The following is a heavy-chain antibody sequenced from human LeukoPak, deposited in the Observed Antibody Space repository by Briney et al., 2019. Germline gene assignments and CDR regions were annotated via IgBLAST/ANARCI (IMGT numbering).Heavy chain of an antibody. V-gene: IGHV4-59*10. J-gene: IGHJ5*02. Sequence: PSETLSLTCAVYGGSFSGYYWSWLRQPAGKGLEWIGRIYTSGSTNYNPSLKSRVTISVDTSKNQFSLKLSSVTAADTAVYYCAGQVVMAGDWFDPWGQGTLVTVSS. CDR2: IYTSGST. D-gene: IGHD4-23*01. CDR1: GGSFSGYY. CDR3: AGQVVMAGDWFDP.